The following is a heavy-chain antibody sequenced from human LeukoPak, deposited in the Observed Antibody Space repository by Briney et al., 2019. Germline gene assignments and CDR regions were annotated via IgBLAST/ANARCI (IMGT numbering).Heavy chain of an antibody. Sequence: PSQTLSLTCPVAGGSITSGSYYWSWLRQPAGKGLEWIARIYTSGSTNYNPTPKRPVTLSVHTPKHTFSLTLRSLTAAATTAYSCARNAETEFWCGYYTFDYWGQGNLVTVSS. V-gene: IGHV4-61*02. CDR3: ARNAETEFWCGYYTFDY. J-gene: IGHJ4*02. CDR1: GGSITSGSYY. D-gene: IGHD3-3*01. CDR2: IYTSGST.